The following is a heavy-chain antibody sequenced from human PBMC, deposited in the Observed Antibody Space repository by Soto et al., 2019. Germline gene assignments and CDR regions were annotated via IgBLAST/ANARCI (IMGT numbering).Heavy chain of an antibody. J-gene: IGHJ5*02. V-gene: IGHV4-34*01. D-gene: IGHD1-26*01. Sequence: QVQLQQWGAGLLKPSETLSLTCAVYGGSFTDYYWSWIRQSPGKGLEWIGEINHSGSTNYNPSLKRRAAISVDTSKKHSSLKLSSVMAADTAVYYCARLYYSGSYSRWFDPWGQGTLVTVSS. CDR2: INHSGST. CDR3: ARLYYSGSYSRWFDP. CDR1: GGSFTDYY.